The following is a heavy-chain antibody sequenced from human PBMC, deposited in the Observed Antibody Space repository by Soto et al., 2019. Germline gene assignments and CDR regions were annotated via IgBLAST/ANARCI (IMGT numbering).Heavy chain of an antibody. CDR2: INSDGSST. D-gene: IGHD6-19*01. CDR1: GFTFSSYW. V-gene: IGHV3-74*01. CDR3: ARGQSSSGWYEGAFDI. Sequence: GGSLRLSCATSGFTFSSYWMHWVRQAPGKGLVWVSRINSDGSSTSYADSVKGRFTISRDNAKNTLYLQMNSLRAEDTAVYYCARGQSSSGWYEGAFDIWGQGTMVTVSS. J-gene: IGHJ3*02.